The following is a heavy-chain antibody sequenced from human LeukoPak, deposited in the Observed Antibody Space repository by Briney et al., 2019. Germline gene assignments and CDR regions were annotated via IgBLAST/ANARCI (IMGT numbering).Heavy chain of an antibody. CDR2: ISYDGSNK. CDR1: GFTFGNYE. D-gene: IGHD5-18*01. CDR3: ARAWIQLWSTLDY. J-gene: IGHJ4*02. Sequence: GGSLRLSCAASGFTFGNYEMIWVRQAPGKGLEWVAVISYDGSNKYYADSVKGRFTISRDNSKNTLYLQMNSLRAEDTAVYYCARAWIQLWSTLDYWGQGTLVTVSS. V-gene: IGHV3-30*04.